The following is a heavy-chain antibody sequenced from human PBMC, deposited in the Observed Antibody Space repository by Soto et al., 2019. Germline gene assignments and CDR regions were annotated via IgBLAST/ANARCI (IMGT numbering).Heavy chain of an antibody. CDR2: IIDSGAST. CDR3: AKGRSYYYYYGVDV. J-gene: IGHJ6*02. CDR1: GFTFSSYG. Sequence: GGSLILSCAASGFTFSSYGMHWVRQAPGKGLEWVSDIIDSGASTYYADSVKGRFTISRDNSKSTLYLQMNSLRAEDTALYYCAKGRSYYYYYGVDVWAQGTTVTVSS. V-gene: IGHV3-23*01.